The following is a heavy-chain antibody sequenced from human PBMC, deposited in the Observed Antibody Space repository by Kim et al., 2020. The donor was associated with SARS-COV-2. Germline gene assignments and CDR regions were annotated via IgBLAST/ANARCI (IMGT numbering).Heavy chain of an antibody. Sequence: GGSLRLSCVGSGFSFGSHAMSWVRQTPGKGLECVAVVTDSDSGGNTYYKDSVKGRFTISRDKSKNTLYLQMNSLRAEDTALYYCAKGGYSYPNWFDPWG. J-gene: IGHJ5*02. CDR1: GFSFGSHA. D-gene: IGHD5-18*01. CDR2: VTDSDSGGNT. V-gene: IGHV3-23*01. CDR3: AKGGYSYPNWFDP.